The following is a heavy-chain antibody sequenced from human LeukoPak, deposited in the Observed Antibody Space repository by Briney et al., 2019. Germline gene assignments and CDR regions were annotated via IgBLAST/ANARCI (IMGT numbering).Heavy chain of an antibody. CDR1: GYTFTSYG. J-gene: IGHJ4*02. V-gene: IGHV1-18*01. Sequence: ASVKVSCKASGYTFTSYGISWVRQAPGQGLEWMGWISAYNGNTNYAQKLQGRVTMTTDTSTSTAYMELRSLRSDDTAVYYCARDQAGTETGPFDYWGQGTLVTVSS. CDR2: ISAYNGNT. CDR3: ARDQAGTETGPFDY.